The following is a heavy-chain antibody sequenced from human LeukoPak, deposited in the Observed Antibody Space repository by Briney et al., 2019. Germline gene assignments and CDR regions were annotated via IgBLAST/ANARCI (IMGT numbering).Heavy chain of an antibody. Sequence: ASVKVSCKASGYTFTSYGFSWVRQAPGQGLEWMGWISAYKGNTNYAQKLQGRVTMTTDTSTSTAYMELRSLRSDDTAVYYCARDIVVVPAAIEYYYYGMDVWGQGTTVTVSS. CDR2: ISAYKGNT. V-gene: IGHV1-18*01. CDR1: GYTFTSYG. D-gene: IGHD2-2*02. J-gene: IGHJ6*02. CDR3: ARDIVVVPAAIEYYYYGMDV.